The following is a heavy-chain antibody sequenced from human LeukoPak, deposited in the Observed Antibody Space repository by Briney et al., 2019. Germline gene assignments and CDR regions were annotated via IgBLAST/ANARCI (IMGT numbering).Heavy chain of an antibody. D-gene: IGHD2-2*01. CDR3: TKESLPYCSTSSCSIDS. V-gene: IGHV3-30*02. CDR1: GFTFSNYG. CDR2: IRYDGSDK. J-gene: IGHJ4*02. Sequence: PGGSLRLSCAASGFTFSNYGMHWVRQAPGKGLEWVAFIRYDGSDKYYADSVKGRFTISRDNSKNTLDLQMNSLRPPDTAVYYCTKESLPYCSTSSCSIDSWGQGTLVTVSS.